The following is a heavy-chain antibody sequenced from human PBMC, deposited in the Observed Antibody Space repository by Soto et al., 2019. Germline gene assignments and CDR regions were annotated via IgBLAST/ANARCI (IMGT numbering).Heavy chain of an antibody. CDR2: ISVYNGNI. D-gene: IGHD3-10*01. J-gene: IGHJ4*02. CDR1: GYMFNTYG. CDR3: ARTYGSGDYFLPFEY. V-gene: IGHV1-18*01. Sequence: QVQLLQSGAEVPKPGASVKVSCKASGYMFNTYGITWVRQAPGQGLEWMGWISVYNGNIDYAQKFEGRVTMTIDTSTSTAYMELKSLTSDDTAVYYCARTYGSGDYFLPFEYWGQGTPVSVAS.